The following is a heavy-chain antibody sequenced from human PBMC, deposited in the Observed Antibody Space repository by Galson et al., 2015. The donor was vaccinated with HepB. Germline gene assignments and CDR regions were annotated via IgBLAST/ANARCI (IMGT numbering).Heavy chain of an antibody. Sequence: SVKVSCKASGYTFTGYYMHWVRQAPGQGLEWMGWTNPNSGGTNYAQKFQGWVTMTRDTSISTAYMELSRLRSDDTAVYYCARGEPPYCSGGSCYNSWYFDLWGRGTLVTVSS. CDR3: ARGEPPYCSGGSCYNSWYFDL. J-gene: IGHJ2*01. CDR1: GYTFTGYY. V-gene: IGHV1-2*04. CDR2: TNPNSGGT. D-gene: IGHD2-15*01.